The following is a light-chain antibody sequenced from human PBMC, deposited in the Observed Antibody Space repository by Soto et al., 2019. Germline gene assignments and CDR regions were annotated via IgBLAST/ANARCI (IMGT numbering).Light chain of an antibody. V-gene: IGKV1-6*01. CDR3: LQDHNFLT. CDR1: HDIGSD. J-gene: IGKJ3*01. Sequence: AIQMTQSPASLSASVGDRVTITCRASHDIGSDLAWYQQKPGKAPNLLIYAASTLQRGVPSRFSGSGSGTDFTLTISSLRPDDFATYYCLQDHNFLTFGPGTKVNLK. CDR2: AAS.